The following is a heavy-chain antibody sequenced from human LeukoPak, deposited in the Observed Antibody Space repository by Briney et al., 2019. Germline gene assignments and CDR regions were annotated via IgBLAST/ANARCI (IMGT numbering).Heavy chain of an antibody. J-gene: IGHJ4*02. Sequence: SETLSLTCAVYGGSFSGYHWSWIRQPPGKGLEWIGEINHSGSTNYNPSLKSRVTISVDTSKNQFSLKLSSVTAADTAVYYCARGGVIVIRHFDYWGQGTLVTVSS. CDR1: GGSFSGYH. D-gene: IGHD3-16*02. CDR3: ARGGVIVIRHFDY. CDR2: INHSGST. V-gene: IGHV4-34*01.